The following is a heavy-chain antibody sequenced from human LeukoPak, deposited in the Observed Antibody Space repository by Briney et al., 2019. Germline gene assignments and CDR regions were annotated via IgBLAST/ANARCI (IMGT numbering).Heavy chain of an antibody. Sequence: GGSLRLSCTVSGFTFDDYAMHWVRHTPGKGLEWVAGITWNRDNIGYGDSVKGRFTISRDNAKNSLYLQMNSLRAEDTAVYYCARGWFDPWGQGTLVTVSS. J-gene: IGHJ5*02. CDR3: ARGWFDP. V-gene: IGHV3-9*01. CDR2: ITWNRDNI. CDR1: GFTFDDYA.